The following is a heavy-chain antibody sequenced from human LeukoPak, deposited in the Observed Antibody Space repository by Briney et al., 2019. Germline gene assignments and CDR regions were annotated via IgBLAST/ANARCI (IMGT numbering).Heavy chain of an antibody. CDR3: ARDQNYDILTGYPDPLYYYGMDV. J-gene: IGHJ6*02. CDR2: IKQDGSQK. V-gene: IGHV3-7*01. Sequence: GGSLRLSCSASGFTFSSNCMTWVRQAPGKGLEWVATIKQDGSQKYYLDSVKGRFTISRDNAKNSLYLQMNSLRAEDTAVYYCARDQNYDILTGYPDPLYYYGMDVWGQGTTVTVSS. CDR1: GFTFSSNC. D-gene: IGHD3-9*01.